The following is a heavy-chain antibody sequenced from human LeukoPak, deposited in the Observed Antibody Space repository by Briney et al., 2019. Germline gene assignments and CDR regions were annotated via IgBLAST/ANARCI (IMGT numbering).Heavy chain of an antibody. V-gene: IGHV1-46*01. CDR3: ARDLVVVVAPRHYYYYGMDV. D-gene: IGHD2-15*01. Sequence: ASVKVSCTASGYTFTSYYMHWVRQAPGQGLEWMGIINPSGGSTSYAQKFQGRVTMTRDTSTSTVYMELSSLRSEDTAVYYCARDLVVVVAPRHYYYYGMDVWGQGTTVTVSS. J-gene: IGHJ6*02. CDR1: GYTFTSYY. CDR2: INPSGGST.